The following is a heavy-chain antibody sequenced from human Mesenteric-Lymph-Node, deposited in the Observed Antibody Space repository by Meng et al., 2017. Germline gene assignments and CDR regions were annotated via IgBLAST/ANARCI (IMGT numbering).Heavy chain of an antibody. D-gene: IGHD5-18*01. CDR1: GYTFTGSS. CDR2: INPNSGGT. J-gene: IGHJ6*02. CDR3: ARVSGYAAWGSFYGMDV. Sequence: ASVKVSCKASGYTFTGSSIHWVRQAPGQGLEWMGWINPNSGGTNYAQKFQGRVTMTRDTSISTAYMELSRLRSDDTAVYYCARVSGYAAWGSFYGMDVWGQGTTVTVSS. V-gene: IGHV1-2*02.